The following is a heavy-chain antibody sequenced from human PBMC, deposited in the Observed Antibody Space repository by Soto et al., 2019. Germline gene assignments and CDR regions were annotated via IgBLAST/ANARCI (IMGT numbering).Heavy chain of an antibody. CDR3: VRDPKRNDY. CDR2: ISASNGNR. Sequence: QVQLVQSGAEVKKPGASVKVSCKASGYDFSSYGISWVRQAPGQGLEWMGWISASNGNRDYAQQFQGRVTMTSDTSRTTAYMELRSLRSDDTAVYYCVRDPKRNDYWGQGTLVNVS. CDR1: GYDFSSYG. V-gene: IGHV1-18*04. J-gene: IGHJ4*02.